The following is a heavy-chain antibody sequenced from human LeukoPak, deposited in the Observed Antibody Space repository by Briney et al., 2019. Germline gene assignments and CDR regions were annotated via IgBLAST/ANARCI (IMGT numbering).Heavy chain of an antibody. Sequence: SETLSLTCTVSGGSISSSSYYWGWIRQPPGKGLEWIGSIYYSGSTYYNPSLKSRVTISVDTSKNQFSLKLSSVTVADTAVYYCARHSSSWYGTHFDYWGQGTLVTVSS. D-gene: IGHD6-13*01. J-gene: IGHJ4*02. CDR2: IYYSGST. CDR1: GGSISSSSYY. V-gene: IGHV4-39*01. CDR3: ARHSSSWYGTHFDY.